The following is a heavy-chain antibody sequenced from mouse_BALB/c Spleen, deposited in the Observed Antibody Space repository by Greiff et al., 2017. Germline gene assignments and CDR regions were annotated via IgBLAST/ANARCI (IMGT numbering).Heavy chain of an antibody. Sequence: EVQLKESGPGLVKPSQSLSLTCSVTGYSITSGYYWNWIRQFPGNKLEWMGYISYDGSNNYNPSLKNRISITRDTSKNQFFLKLNSVTTEDTATYYCARDGNYYGSTCPFAYWGQGTLLTVSA. V-gene: IGHV3-6*02. CDR1: GYSITSGYY. CDR3: ARDGNYYGSTCPFAY. D-gene: IGHD1-1*01. CDR2: ISYDGSN. J-gene: IGHJ3*01.